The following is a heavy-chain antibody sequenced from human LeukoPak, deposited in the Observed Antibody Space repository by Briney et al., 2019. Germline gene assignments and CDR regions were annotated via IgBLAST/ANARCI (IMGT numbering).Heavy chain of an antibody. V-gene: IGHV4-38-2*02. J-gene: IGHJ4*02. CDR2: IYHSGST. CDR1: GYSISSGYY. CDR3: NSYGTYFDY. Sequence: PSETLSLTCTVSGYSISSGYYWGWIRQPPGKGLEWIGSIYHSGSTYYNPSLKSRVTISVDTSKNQFSLKLSSVTAADTAVYYCNSYGTYFDYWGQGTLVTVSS. D-gene: IGHD1-1*01.